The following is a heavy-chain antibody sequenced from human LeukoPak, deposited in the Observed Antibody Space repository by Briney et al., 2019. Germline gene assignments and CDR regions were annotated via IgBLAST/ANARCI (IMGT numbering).Heavy chain of an antibody. CDR2: IYYSGST. D-gene: IGHD6-13*01. Sequence: SETLSLTCTVSGGSISSYYWSWIRQPPGKGLEWIGYIYYSGSTNYRPSLKSRVTISVDTSKNQFSLKLSSVTAADTAVYYCAREAPISSWYFRRDPDPWFDPWGQGTLVTVSS. V-gene: IGHV4-59*01. CDR3: AREAPISSWYFRRDPDPWFDP. J-gene: IGHJ5*02. CDR1: GGSISSYY.